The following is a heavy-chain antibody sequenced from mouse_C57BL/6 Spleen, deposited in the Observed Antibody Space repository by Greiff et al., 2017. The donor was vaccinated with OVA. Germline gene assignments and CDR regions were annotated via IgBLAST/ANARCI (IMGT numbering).Heavy chain of an antibody. J-gene: IGHJ1*03. V-gene: IGHV1-64*01. CDR3: AREEVLLLIVYFDV. D-gene: IGHD1-1*01. CDR2: IHPNSGST. CDR1: GYTFTSYW. Sequence: VQLQQPGAELVKPGASVKLSCKASGYTFTSYWMHWVKQRPGQGLEWIGMIHPNSGSTNYNEKFKSKATLTVDKSSSTAYMQLSSLTSEDSAVYYCAREEVLLLIVYFDVWGTGTTVTVSS.